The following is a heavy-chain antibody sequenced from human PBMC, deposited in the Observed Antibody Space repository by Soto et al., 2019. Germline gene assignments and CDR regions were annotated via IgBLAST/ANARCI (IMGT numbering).Heavy chain of an antibody. CDR3: TRHGSGDYFLFDP. J-gene: IGHJ5*02. V-gene: IGHV3-74*01. D-gene: IGHD4-17*01. Sequence: EVQLVESGGGLVQPGGSLRLSCAASGFTFSSFWMHWVRQAPGKGLEWVSRASPDGTITSYADSVKGRFTISRDNAKNTLFMQMNSLRAEDTAVYYCTRHGSGDYFLFDPRGQGTLVTVSS. CDR2: ASPDGTIT. CDR1: GFTFSSFW.